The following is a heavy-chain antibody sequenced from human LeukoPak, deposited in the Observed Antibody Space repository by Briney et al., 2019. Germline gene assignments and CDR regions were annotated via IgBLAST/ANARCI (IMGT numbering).Heavy chain of an antibody. CDR2: ISGSGGST. D-gene: IGHD3-3*01. CDR3: AKGGRATIFGVVIY. J-gene: IGHJ4*02. Sequence: GGSLRLSCAASGFTFSSYAMSWVRQAPGKGLEWVSAISGSGGSTYYADSVKGRFTTSRDNSKNTLYLQMNSLRAEDTAVYYCAKGGRATIFGVVIYWGQGTLVTVSS. CDR1: GFTFSSYA. V-gene: IGHV3-23*01.